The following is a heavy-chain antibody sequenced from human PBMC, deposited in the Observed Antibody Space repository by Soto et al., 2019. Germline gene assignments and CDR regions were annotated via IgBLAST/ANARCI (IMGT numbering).Heavy chain of an antibody. V-gene: IGHV4-59*01. CDR1: GGSISSYY. CDR2: IYYSGST. J-gene: IGHJ6*03. D-gene: IGHD2-8*01. CDR3: ARSGDCTNGVCYDYYYYYMDV. Sequence: QVQLQESGPGLVKPSETLSLTCTVSGGSISSYYWSWIRQPPGKGLEWIGYIYYSGSTNYNPSLKSRVTISVDTSKNQFSLKLSSVTAADTAVYYCARSGDCTNGVCYDYYYYYMDVWGKGTTVTVSS.